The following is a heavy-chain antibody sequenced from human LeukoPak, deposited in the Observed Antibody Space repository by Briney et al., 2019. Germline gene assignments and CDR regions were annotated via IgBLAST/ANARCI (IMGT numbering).Heavy chain of an antibody. CDR2: IWYDGSNK. CDR3: TREVRYCSGGSCYAYFDY. D-gene: IGHD2-15*01. Sequence: GRSLRLSCAASGFTFSSYGMHRVRQAPGKGLEWVAVIWYDGSNKYYADSVKGRFTISRDNSKNTLYLQMNSLRAEDTAVYYCTREVRYCSGGSCYAYFDYWGQGTLVTVSS. J-gene: IGHJ4*02. V-gene: IGHV3-33*01. CDR1: GFTFSSYG.